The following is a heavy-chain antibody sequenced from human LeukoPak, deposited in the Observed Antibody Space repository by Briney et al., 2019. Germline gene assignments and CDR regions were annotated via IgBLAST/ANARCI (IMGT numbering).Heavy chain of an antibody. D-gene: IGHD1-26*01. CDR2: ISSSSSYI. Sequence: GRSLRLSCAAPGFTFSSYSMNWVPQAPGKGLEWVSSISSSSSYIYYADSVKGRFTISRDNAKNSLYLQMNSLRPEDTAVYYCASLVGSGNYWGQGTLVTVSS. CDR1: GFTFSSYS. V-gene: IGHV3-21*01. J-gene: IGHJ4*02. CDR3: ASLVGSGNY.